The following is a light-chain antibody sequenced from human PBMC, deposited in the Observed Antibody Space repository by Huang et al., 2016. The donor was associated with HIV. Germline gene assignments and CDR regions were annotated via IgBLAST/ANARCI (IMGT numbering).Light chain of an antibody. CDR1: QSLLHSNGYNC. Sequence: ILMTQSPLSLPVTPGEPASFSCRSSQSLLHSNGYNCLDWYLQKQGQSPQLLIYLGAYRASGVPDRFSGSGSGTDFTLKISRVEAEDVGVYYCMQALQTPTFGQGTKVEIK. V-gene: IGKV2-28*01. CDR3: MQALQTPT. CDR2: LGA. J-gene: IGKJ1*01.